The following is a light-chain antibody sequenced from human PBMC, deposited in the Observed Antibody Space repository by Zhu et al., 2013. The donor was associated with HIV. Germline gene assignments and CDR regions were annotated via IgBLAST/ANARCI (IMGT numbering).Light chain of an antibody. V-gene: IGKV1-33*01. J-gene: IGKJ3*01. Sequence: DIQLTQSPSLLSASVGDRVTITCQASQDISNYLNWYQQKPGKAPKLLIYDASNLETGVPSRFSGSGSGTDFTFTISSLQPEDIATYYCQQYDNLPIFTFGPGTKVDIK. CDR1: QDISNY. CDR3: QQYDNLPIFT. CDR2: DAS.